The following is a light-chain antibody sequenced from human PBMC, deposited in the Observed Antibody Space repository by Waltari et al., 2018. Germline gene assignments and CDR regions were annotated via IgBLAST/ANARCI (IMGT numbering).Light chain of an antibody. CDR2: DGS. CDR1: QDISNY. V-gene: IGKV1-33*01. Sequence: DIQMTQSPSSLSASVGDRVTITCQASQDISNYLNWYQQKPGKTPKLLSYDGSNLETGVPSRFSGSGSGTDFTFTISSLQPEDIATYYCQQFDNLPLTFGGGTKVEIK. CDR3: QQFDNLPLT. J-gene: IGKJ4*01.